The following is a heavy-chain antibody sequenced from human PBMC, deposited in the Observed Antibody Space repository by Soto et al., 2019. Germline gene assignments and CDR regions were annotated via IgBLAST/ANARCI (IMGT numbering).Heavy chain of an antibody. CDR2: INAGNGNT. CDR3: ARAVAVPADLDY. Sequence: QVQLVQSGAEEKKPGASVKVSCKASGYTFTGYAMHWVRQAPGQRLEWMGWINAGNGNTKYSQKFQGRVTITRDTSARTVYMKLSSLRSEDTAVYYCARAVAVPADLDYWGQGALVTVSA. CDR1: GYTFTGYA. D-gene: IGHD5-12*01. V-gene: IGHV1-3*05. J-gene: IGHJ4*02.